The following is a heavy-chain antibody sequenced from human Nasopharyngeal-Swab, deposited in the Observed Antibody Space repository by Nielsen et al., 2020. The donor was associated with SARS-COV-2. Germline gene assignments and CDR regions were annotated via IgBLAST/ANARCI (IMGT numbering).Heavy chain of an antibody. Sequence: LSCTVSGGSISSYYWSWIRQPPGKGLEWIGYIYYSGSTKYNPSLKSRVTMSVDMSKNQFSLKLSSVTAADTAVYYCAREEQSFDYWGQGTLVAVSS. J-gene: IGHJ4*02. D-gene: IGHD1-26*01. CDR2: IYYSGST. CDR1: GGSISSYY. CDR3: AREEQSFDY. V-gene: IGHV4-59*12.